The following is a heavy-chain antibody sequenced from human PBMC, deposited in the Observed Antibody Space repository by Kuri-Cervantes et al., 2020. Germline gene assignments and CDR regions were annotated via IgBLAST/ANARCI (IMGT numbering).Heavy chain of an antibody. J-gene: IGHJ4*02. D-gene: IGHD2-15*01. Sequence: ASVKVSCKASGYTFTGYYMHWVRQAPGQGLEWMGWINPNSGGTNYAQKFQGRVTMTRDTSISTAYMELSRLRSDDTAVHFCAKSSGYCSAGRCYYDYWGQGTLVTVSS. CDR2: INPNSGGT. CDR3: AKSSGYCSAGRCYYDY. CDR1: GYTFTGYY. V-gene: IGHV1-2*02.